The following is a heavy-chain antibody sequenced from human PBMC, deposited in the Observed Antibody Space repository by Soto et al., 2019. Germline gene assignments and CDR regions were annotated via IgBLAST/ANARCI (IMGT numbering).Heavy chain of an antibody. CDR2: IYYSGST. CDR1: GGSISSGGYY. V-gene: IGHV4-31*03. Sequence: SETLSLTCTVSGGSISSGGYYWSWIRQHPGKGLEWIGYIYYSGSTYYNPSLKSRVTISVDTSKNQFSLKLSSVTAADTAVYYCARDSYYYGSGSYYNPERYYYYGMDVWGQGTTVTVSS. J-gene: IGHJ6*02. CDR3: ARDSYYYGSGSYYNPERYYYYGMDV. D-gene: IGHD3-10*01.